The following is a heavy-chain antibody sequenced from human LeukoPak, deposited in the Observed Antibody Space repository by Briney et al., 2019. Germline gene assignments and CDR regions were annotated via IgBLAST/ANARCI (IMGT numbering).Heavy chain of an antibody. CDR3: ARDLAKYSLDPDY. V-gene: IGHV1-2*02. CDR2: INPKTGVT. J-gene: IGHJ4*02. D-gene: IGHD1-26*01. CDR1: QYTFTDYY. Sequence: ASVKVSFKSSQYTFTDYYLHWVGQAPGHGLEWMGWINPKTGVTKYAQNFQGRVTMTRDTSINTAYMEVSRLRSDDTAVFYCARDLAKYSLDPDYWGERTLVTVSS.